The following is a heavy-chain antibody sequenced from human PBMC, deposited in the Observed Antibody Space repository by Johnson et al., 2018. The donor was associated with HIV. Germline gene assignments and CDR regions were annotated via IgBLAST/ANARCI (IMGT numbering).Heavy chain of an antibody. D-gene: IGHD3-16*01. Sequence: VQLVESGGGLVQPGGSLRLSCAASGFTFSSYDMHWVRQPTGKRLEWVSGIGTAGDTYYPGSVKGRFTISRENAKNSLYLQMNSLRAGDTAVYYCARRGGPGGRGAFDIGGQGTMVTVSS. CDR3: ARRGGPGGRGAFDI. CDR2: IGTAGDT. CDR1: GFTFSSYD. V-gene: IGHV3-13*01. J-gene: IGHJ3*02.